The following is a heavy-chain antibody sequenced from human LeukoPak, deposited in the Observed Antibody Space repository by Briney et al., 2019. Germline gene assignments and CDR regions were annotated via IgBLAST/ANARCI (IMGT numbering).Heavy chain of an antibody. V-gene: IGHV3-30*18. Sequence: QPGGSLRLSCAASGFTFSSYAMSWVRQAPGKGLEWVAVISYDGSDKHYSDSVKGRFTITRDISKNTVHLQMNSLRPEDTAVYFCAKTGAIWCSTPSCYYFDFWGQGTLVTVSS. CDR1: GFTFSSYA. D-gene: IGHD2-2*01. CDR2: ISYDGSDK. CDR3: AKTGAIWCSTPSCYYFDF. J-gene: IGHJ4*02.